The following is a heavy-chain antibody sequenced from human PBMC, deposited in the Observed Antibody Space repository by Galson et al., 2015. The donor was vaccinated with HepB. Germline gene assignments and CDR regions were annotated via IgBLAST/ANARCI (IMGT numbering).Heavy chain of an antibody. CDR3: ARGQGGYGDYRFDYFDY. CDR1: GGSISGGAYS. Sequence: TLSLTCAVSGGSISGGAYSWGWIRPPPGKGLEWIGYIYHSGSTYYNPSLKSRITISVDRSKNHFSLKLSSVTAADTAVYYCARGQGGYGDYRFDYFDYWGQGTLATVSS. V-gene: IGHV4-30-2*01. CDR2: IYHSGST. D-gene: IGHD4-17*01. J-gene: IGHJ4*02.